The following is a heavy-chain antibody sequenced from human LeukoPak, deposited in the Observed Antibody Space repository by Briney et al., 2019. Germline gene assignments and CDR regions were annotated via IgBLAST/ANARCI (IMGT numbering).Heavy chain of an antibody. CDR2: INSDGSAT. CDR3: ARGNKWSFDS. J-gene: IGHJ4*02. CDR1: GFTLSTYW. D-gene: IGHD2-15*01. Sequence: QPGGSLRLSCVASGFTLSTYWMHWVRQAPGKGLVWVSRINSDGSATSYADSVMVRFTISRDSAKNTLYLQMNSLRPEGTAVYYCARGNKWSFDSWGQGALVTVSS. V-gene: IGHV3-74*01.